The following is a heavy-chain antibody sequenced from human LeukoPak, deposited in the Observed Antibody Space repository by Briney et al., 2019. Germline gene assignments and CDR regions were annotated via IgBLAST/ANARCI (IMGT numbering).Heavy chain of an antibody. CDR3: AKEPSEDWGYSYGYIDY. V-gene: IGHV3-30*02. CDR2: IRYDGSNK. D-gene: IGHD5-18*01. CDR1: GFTFSSYG. J-gene: IGHJ4*02. Sequence: GGSLRLSCAASGFTFSSYGMHWVHQAPGKGPEWVAFIRYDGSNKYYADSAKGRFTISRDNSKNTLYLQMNSLRAEDTAVYYCAKEPSEDWGYSYGYIDYWGQGTLVTVSS.